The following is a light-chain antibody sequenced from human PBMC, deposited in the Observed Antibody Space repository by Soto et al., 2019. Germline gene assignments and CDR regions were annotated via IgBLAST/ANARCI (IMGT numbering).Light chain of an antibody. CDR3: TSYTSSSTYV. J-gene: IGLJ1*01. V-gene: IGLV2-14*01. CDR2: DVS. Sequence: QSALTQPASVSGSPGQSIAISCTGTSSDVGAYSYVSWYQQHPGKAPKLMIYDVSHRPSGASDRFSGSKSGNTASLTISGLQPEDEADYYCTSYTSSSTYVFGTGTKLTVL. CDR1: SSDVGAYSY.